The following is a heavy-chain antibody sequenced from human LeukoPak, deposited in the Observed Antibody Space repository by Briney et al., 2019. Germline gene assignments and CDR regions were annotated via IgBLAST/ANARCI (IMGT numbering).Heavy chain of an antibody. J-gene: IGHJ4*02. CDR2: ISWNSGSI. D-gene: IGHD3-22*01. CDR3: AKDHGYDYYDSSGYSLSWYFDY. Sequence: PGGSLRLSCAASGFTFDDYAMHWVRQAPGKGLEWVSGISWNSGSIGYADSVKGRFTISRDNAKNSLYLQMNSLRAEDTALYYCAKDHGYDYYDSSGYSLSWYFDYWGQGTLVTVSS. V-gene: IGHV3-9*01. CDR1: GFTFDDYA.